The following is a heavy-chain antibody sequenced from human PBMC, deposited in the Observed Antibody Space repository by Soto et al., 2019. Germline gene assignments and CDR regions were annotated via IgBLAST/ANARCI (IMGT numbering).Heavy chain of an antibody. CDR2: IYYSGST. V-gene: IGHV4-31*03. Sequence: QVQLQESGPGLVKPSQTLSLTCTVSGGSISSGGYYWSWIREDPGKGLEWIGYIYYSGSTYYNPSLKSRVTISVDTSKNPFSLKLSSVTAADTAVYYCARVVGTVTFDVDYWGQGTLVTVSS. D-gene: IGHD4-17*01. CDR1: GGSISSGGYY. J-gene: IGHJ4*02. CDR3: ARVVGTVTFDVDY.